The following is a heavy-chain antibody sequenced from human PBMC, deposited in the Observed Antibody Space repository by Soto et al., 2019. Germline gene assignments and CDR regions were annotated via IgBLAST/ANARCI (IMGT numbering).Heavy chain of an antibody. CDR3: AKDLTRQLAYWLDP. D-gene: IGHD6-6*01. CDR2: INAHSGGT. CDR1: GFSFTGYY. V-gene: IGHV1-2*02. J-gene: IGHJ5*02. Sequence: ASLKVSCKASGFSFTGYYIHWLRQAPGQGLEWMGWINAHSGGTEYAQKFQGRVTLTRDTSIATAYLTLTSLTSDGTALYYCAKDLTRQLAYWLDPWGQGTQVTVSS.